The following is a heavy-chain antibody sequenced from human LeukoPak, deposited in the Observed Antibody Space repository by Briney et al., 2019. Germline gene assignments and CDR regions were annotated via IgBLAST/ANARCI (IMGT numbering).Heavy chain of an antibody. D-gene: IGHD5-24*01. CDR2: INPHSGGT. CDR3: AREGVIGDGYNFFDY. V-gene: IGHV1-2*02. Sequence: ASVKVSCKASGYTFIGYYMHWVRQAPGRGLEWMGWINPHSGGTNSEQNFQGRVTMSRDTSISTVYMELSRLRSDDTALYYCAREGVIGDGYNFFDYWGQGTLVTVSS. J-gene: IGHJ4*02. CDR1: GYTFIGYY.